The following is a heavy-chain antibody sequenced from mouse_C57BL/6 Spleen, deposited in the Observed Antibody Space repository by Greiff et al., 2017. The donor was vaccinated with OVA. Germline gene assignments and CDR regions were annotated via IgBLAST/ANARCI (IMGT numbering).Heavy chain of an antibody. CDR1: GFNIKDDY. J-gene: IGHJ3*01. CDR3: TTYYGYARFAY. D-gene: IGHD2-2*01. Sequence: EVKLQESGAELVRPGASVKLSCTASGFNIKDDYMHWVKQRPEQGLEWIGWIDPENGDTEYASKFQGKATITADTSSNTAYLQLSSLTSEDTAVYYCTTYYGYARFAYWGQGTLVTVSA. CDR2: IDPENGDT. V-gene: IGHV14-4*01.